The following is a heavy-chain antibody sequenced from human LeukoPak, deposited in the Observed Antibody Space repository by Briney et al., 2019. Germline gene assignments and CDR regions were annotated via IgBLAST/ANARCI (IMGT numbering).Heavy chain of an antibody. CDR3: ATPTPYCSSTSCYSQYAFDI. D-gene: IGHD2-2*02. J-gene: IGHJ3*02. CDR1: GGTFSSYA. Sequence: GASVKVSCKPSGGTFSSYAISWVRQAPGQGLEWMGGIVPIFGTANYAQKFQGRVTITADESTSTAYMELSSLRSEDTAVYYCATPTPYCSSTSCYSQYAFDIWGQGTMVTVSS. V-gene: IGHV1-69*13. CDR2: IVPIFGTA.